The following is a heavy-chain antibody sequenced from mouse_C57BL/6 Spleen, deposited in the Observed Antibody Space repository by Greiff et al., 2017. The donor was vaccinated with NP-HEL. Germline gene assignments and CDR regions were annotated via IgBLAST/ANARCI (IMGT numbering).Heavy chain of an antibody. CDR1: GYTFTDYE. Sequence: QVQLKQSGAELVRPGASVTLSCKASGYTFTDYEMHWVKQTPVHGLEWIGAIDPETGGPAYNQKFKGTAILTADKSSSTAYMEHRSLTSEDSAVYYCTRNRGAMDYWGQGTSVTVSS. V-gene: IGHV1-15*01. CDR2: IDPETGGP. CDR3: TRNRGAMDY. J-gene: IGHJ4*01.